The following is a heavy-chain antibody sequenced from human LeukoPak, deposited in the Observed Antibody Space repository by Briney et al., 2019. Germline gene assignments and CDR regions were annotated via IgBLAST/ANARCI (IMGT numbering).Heavy chain of an antibody. Sequence: GRSLRLSCAASGFTFSSYAMSWVRQAPGKGLEWVSAISGSGGSTYYADSVKGRFTISRDNSKNTLYLQMNSLRAEDTAVYYCAKGGGFGSGWSFDYWGQGTLVTVSS. J-gene: IGHJ4*02. D-gene: IGHD6-19*01. CDR1: GFTFSSYA. V-gene: IGHV3-23*01. CDR2: ISGSGGST. CDR3: AKGGGFGSGWSFDY.